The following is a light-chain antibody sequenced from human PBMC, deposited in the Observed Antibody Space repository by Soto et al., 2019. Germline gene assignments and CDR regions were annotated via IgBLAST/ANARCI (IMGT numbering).Light chain of an antibody. J-gene: IGKJ3*01. V-gene: IGKV1-33*01. Sequence: DIQMTQSPSSLSASVGDRVTITCQASHDITNYLNWFQQKPGKAPKLLIFDVSNLKTGVPSRFSGSGSGTDFNLTISRLQPEDIATYYCQQYDSLPPLTFGPGTKVDIK. CDR1: HDITNY. CDR3: QQYDSLPPLT. CDR2: DVS.